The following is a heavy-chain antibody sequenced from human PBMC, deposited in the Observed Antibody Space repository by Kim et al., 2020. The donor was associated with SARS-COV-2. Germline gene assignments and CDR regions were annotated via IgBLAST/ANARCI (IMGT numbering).Heavy chain of an antibody. D-gene: IGHD6-13*01. CDR2: IYYSGST. J-gene: IGHJ6*02. CDR1: GGSISSGGYY. CDR3: ARERRTYSSSGGGMDV. V-gene: IGHV4-31*03. Sequence: SETLSLTCTVSGGSISSGGYYWSWIRQHPGKGLEWIGYIYYSGSTYYNPSLKSRVTISVDTSKNQFSLKLSSVTAADTAVYYCARERRTYSSSGGGMDVWGQGTTVTVSS.